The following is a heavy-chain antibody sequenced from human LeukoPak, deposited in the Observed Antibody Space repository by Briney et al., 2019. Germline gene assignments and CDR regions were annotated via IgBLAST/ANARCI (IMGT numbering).Heavy chain of an antibody. CDR2: ISGSGGST. D-gene: IGHD5-12*01. V-gene: IGHV3-23*01. CDR3: ARSRWLRWYFDY. J-gene: IGHJ4*02. CDR1: GFTFSKAW. Sequence: GGSLRLSCVASGFTFSKAWMSWVRQAPGKGLEWVSAISGSGGSTYYADSVKGRFTISRDNSKNTLYLQMNSLRAEDTAVYYCARSRWLRWYFDYWGQGTLVTVSS.